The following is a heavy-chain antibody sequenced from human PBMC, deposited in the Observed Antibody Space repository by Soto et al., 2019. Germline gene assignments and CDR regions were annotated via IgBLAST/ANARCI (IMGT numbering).Heavy chain of an antibody. J-gene: IGHJ1*01. V-gene: IGHV3-15*07. Sequence: EVQLVESGGGLVKPGGSLRLSCAASGFTFSNAWMNWVRQAPRKGLEWVGRIKSKTDGGTTDYAAPVKGRFTISRDDSKNTMYLQITSLKTEDTAVYYCTAWYYDILTGQTSWGQGTLVTVSS. CDR3: TAWYYDILTGQTS. CDR2: IKSKTDGGTT. CDR1: GFTFSNAW. D-gene: IGHD3-9*01.